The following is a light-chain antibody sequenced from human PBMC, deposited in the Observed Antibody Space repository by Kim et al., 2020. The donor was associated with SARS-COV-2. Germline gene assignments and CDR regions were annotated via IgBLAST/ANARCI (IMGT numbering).Light chain of an antibody. CDR3: TSYTGRDTLI. CDR2: DVT. J-gene: IGLJ2*01. V-gene: IGLV2-14*03. Sequence: GQSKTNTGTGTRREGGANKNDCWYKKHTGRGTKRRSYDVTERSSGVSNSFSGAKSGNKDSLTISGLQAEDEADYYCTSYTGRDTLIFGGGTQLTVL. CDR1: RREGGANKN.